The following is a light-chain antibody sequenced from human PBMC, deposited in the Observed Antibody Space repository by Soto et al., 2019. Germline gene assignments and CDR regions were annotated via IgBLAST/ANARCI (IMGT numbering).Light chain of an antibody. Sequence: EIVLTQSPGTLSLSPGERATLSCRASQSVSSSYLAWYQQKPGQAPRLLIYGASSRATGIPDRFSGSGSGTDFTRTISSLEPEDFAVDYCQQYGSSPPGITFGQGTRLEIK. CDR2: GAS. CDR1: QSVSSSY. CDR3: QQYGSSPPGIT. J-gene: IGKJ5*01. V-gene: IGKV3-20*01.